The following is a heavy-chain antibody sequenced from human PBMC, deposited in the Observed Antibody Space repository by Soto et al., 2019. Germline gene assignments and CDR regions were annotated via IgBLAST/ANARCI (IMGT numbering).Heavy chain of an antibody. CDR2: IFHNVNT. V-gene: IGHV4-59*01. Sequence: QVQLLASGPGLVKPSETLSLTCTVSGNSISDYYWRWIRQPPGKGLEWIGYIFHNVNTNYNPSLKRRVTMSVDTSKNQFSLRLSSVTAADTALYYWARDVGGTVTLEATFDFGGQGTMVTVS. D-gene: IGHD4-17*01. CDR3: ARDVGGTVTLEATFDF. J-gene: IGHJ3*01. CDR1: GNSISDYY.